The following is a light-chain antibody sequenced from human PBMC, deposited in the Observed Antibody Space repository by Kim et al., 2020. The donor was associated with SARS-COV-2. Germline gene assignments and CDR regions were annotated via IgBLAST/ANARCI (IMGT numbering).Light chain of an antibody. J-gene: IGLJ3*02. CDR3: NSRGSNDHVM. V-gene: IGLV3-19*01. CDR1: SIRSYS. CDR2: GKN. Sequence: VALGKIIRIRCQGDSIRSYSGSWQQQKPGQALLVVNDGKNNPPSGIPGRFSGSRAGDTASLTITGTQAGEEAYYYCNSRGSNDHVMFGGGTQLTVL.